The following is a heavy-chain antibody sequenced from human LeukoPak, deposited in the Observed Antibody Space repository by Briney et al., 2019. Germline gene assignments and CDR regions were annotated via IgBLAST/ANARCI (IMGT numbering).Heavy chain of an antibody. Sequence: GGSLRLSCAASGFTFSSYAMSWVRQAPGKGLEWVSAISGSGGSTYYADSVKGRFTISRDNSKNTLYLQMNSLRAEDTAVYYCAKELQYCSGGSCYYGMDVWGRGTTVTVSS. J-gene: IGHJ6*02. CDR1: GFTFSSYA. D-gene: IGHD2-15*01. V-gene: IGHV3-23*01. CDR2: ISGSGGST. CDR3: AKELQYCSGGSCYYGMDV.